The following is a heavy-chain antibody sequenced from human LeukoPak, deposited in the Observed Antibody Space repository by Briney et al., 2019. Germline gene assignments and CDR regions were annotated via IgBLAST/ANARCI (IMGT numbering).Heavy chain of an antibody. CDR3: ARSYIVVVPAVYFDY. Sequence: ASVKVSCKTSGYTFSTYAIQWVRQAPGQRLEWMGWINGGDGNTKFSQKFQGRVTITRDTSASSSYMELSSLRSEDTAVYYYARSYIVVVPAVYFDYWGQGTLVTVSS. CDR1: GYTFSTYA. V-gene: IGHV1-3*01. CDR2: INGGDGNT. J-gene: IGHJ4*02. D-gene: IGHD2-2*01.